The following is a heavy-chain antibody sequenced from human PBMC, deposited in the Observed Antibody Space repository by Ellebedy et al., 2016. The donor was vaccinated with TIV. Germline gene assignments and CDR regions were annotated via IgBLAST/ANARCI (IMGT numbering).Heavy chain of an antibody. V-gene: IGHV3-23*01. Sequence: GESLKISCAASGFTFSSYGMGWVRQAPGKGLEWVSAISGSGGSPYYADSVKGRFTISRDDSKNTLYLQMNSLRAEDTAVYYCAKDHPSNGWPTFDYWGQGTLVTVSS. D-gene: IGHD6-19*01. CDR3: AKDHPSNGWPTFDY. J-gene: IGHJ4*02. CDR1: GFTFSSYG. CDR2: ISGSGGSP.